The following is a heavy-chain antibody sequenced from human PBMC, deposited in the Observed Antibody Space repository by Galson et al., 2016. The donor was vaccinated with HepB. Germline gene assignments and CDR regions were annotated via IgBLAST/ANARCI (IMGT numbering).Heavy chain of an antibody. CDR1: GGTFGSYA. J-gene: IGHJ4*02. Sequence: SVKVSCKASGGTFGSYAFSWVRQAPGQGLEWMGVIIPVFATRSYAQKFQGRVTITADESTNTAYMELISLRSEDTAVYYCVRVSGSRPCGDYWGQGTLLTVSS. CDR3: VRVSGSRPCGDY. CDR2: IIPVFATR. D-gene: IGHD1-26*01. V-gene: IGHV1-69*13.